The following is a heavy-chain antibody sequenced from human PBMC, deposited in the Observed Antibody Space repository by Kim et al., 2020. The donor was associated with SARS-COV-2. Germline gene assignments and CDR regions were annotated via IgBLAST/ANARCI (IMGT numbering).Heavy chain of an antibody. V-gene: IGHV1-69*06. CDR2: IIPIFGTA. CDR3: ARARLGYDSSGYYFGDFDP. J-gene: IGHJ5*02. D-gene: IGHD3-22*01. CDR1: GGTFSSYA. Sequence: SVKVSCKASGGTFSSYAISWVRQAPGQGLEWMGGIIPIFGTANYAQKFQGRVTITADKSTSTAYMELSSLRSEDTAVYYCARARLGYDSSGYYFGDFDPWGQGTLVTVSS.